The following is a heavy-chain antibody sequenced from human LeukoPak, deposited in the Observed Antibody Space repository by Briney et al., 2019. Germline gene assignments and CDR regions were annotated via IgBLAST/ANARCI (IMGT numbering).Heavy chain of an antibody. D-gene: IGHD3-22*01. Sequence: GGSLRLSCAASGFTFSSYSMNWVRQAPGKGLEWVSDISSSSSTVYYADSVKGRFTISRDNAKNSLYLQMNSLRAEDTAVYYCARDSNYYDSSGYYSMIDYWGQGTLVTVSS. J-gene: IGHJ4*02. CDR1: GFTFSSYS. CDR2: ISSSSSTV. V-gene: IGHV3-48*01. CDR3: ARDSNYYDSSGYYSMIDY.